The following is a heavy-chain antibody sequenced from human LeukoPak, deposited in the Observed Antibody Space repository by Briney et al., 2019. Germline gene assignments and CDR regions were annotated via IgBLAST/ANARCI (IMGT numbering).Heavy chain of an antibody. D-gene: IGHD5-18*01. CDR1: GGSFSGYY. CDR3: AKIPSGDTAKV. Sequence: SETLSLTCAVYGGSFSGYYWSWIRQPPGKGLEWIGEINHSGSTNYNPSLKSRVTISVDTSKNQFSLKLSSVTAADTAVYYCAKIPSGDTAKVWGQGTLVTVSS. J-gene: IGHJ4*02. CDR2: INHSGST. V-gene: IGHV4-34*01.